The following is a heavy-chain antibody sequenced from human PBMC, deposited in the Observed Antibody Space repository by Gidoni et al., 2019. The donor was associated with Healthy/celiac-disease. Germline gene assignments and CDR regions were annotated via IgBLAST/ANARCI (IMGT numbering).Heavy chain of an antibody. Sequence: QVQLVQSGAEVKKPGSSVKVSCKASEGRFSRYAISWVRQDPGQGLEWMGRIIPILGIANYAQKFQGRVTITADKSTSTAYMELSSLRSEDTAVYYCARGAEYSSSNWFDPWGQGTLVTVSS. CDR3: ARGAEYSSSNWFDP. V-gene: IGHV1-69*04. D-gene: IGHD6-6*01. CDR2: IIPILGIA. CDR1: EGRFSRYA. J-gene: IGHJ5*02.